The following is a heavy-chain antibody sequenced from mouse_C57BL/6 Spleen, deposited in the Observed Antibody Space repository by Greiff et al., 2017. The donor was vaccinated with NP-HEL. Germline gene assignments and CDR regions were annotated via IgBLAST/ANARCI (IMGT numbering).Heavy chain of an antibody. CDR2: INPSSGYT. J-gene: IGHJ1*03. Sequence: QVQLQQSGAELAKPGASVKLSCKASGYTFTSYWMHWVKQRPGQGLEWIGYINPSSGYTKYNQKFKDKATLTADKSSSTAYRQLSSLTYEDSAVYYGARGDDGDWGDWYFDVWGTGTTVTVSS. V-gene: IGHV1-7*01. D-gene: IGHD2-3*01. CDR1: GYTFTSYW. CDR3: ARGDDGDWGDWYFDV.